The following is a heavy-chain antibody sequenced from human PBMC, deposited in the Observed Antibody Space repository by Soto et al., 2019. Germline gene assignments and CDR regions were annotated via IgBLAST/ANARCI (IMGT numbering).Heavy chain of an antibody. CDR1: GGSITNYY. Sequence: QVQLQESGPGLVKPSETLSLTCTVSGGSITNYYCSWFRQPPGKGLEWIGYINYDGYSAYNLSLKRRVTRSMDACTPQFSLMLEAVTATDTAVYYCARHGFGPLHGLVDVWGPGTTVIVSS. J-gene: IGHJ6*02. CDR3: ARHGFGPLHGLVDV. CDR2: INYDGYS. D-gene: IGHD3-10*01. V-gene: IGHV4-59*08.